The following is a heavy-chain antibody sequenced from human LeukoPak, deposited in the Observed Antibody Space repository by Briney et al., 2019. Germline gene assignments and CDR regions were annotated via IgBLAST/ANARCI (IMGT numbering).Heavy chain of an antibody. CDR2: ISSSSSYI. V-gene: IGHV3-21*01. D-gene: IGHD1-14*01. J-gene: IGHJ5*02. CDR3: ARDSAGYKANWFDP. CDR1: GFTFSSYS. Sequence: GGSLRLSCAASGFTFSSYSMNWVRQAPGKGLEWVSSISSSSSYIYYADSVKGRFTISRDNAKNSLYLQTNSLRAEDTAVYYCARDSAGYKANWFDPWGQGTLVTVSS.